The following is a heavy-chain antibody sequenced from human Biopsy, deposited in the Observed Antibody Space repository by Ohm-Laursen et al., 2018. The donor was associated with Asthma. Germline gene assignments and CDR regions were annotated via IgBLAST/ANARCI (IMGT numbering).Heavy chain of an antibody. D-gene: IGHD4-17*01. Sequence: TLSLTCRVSGGYTGSSDHHWAWIRQAPGKGLEWIGFVFWSGSTHYSWSLERRVSISIDTATNEFSMKLWSVTPADTAVYFCARVVSYGDIYFGIDVRGPGNTVVVS. CDR3: ARVVSYGDIYFGIDV. J-gene: IGHJ6*02. CDR2: VFWSGST. CDR1: GGYTGSSDHH. V-gene: IGHV4-30-4*01.